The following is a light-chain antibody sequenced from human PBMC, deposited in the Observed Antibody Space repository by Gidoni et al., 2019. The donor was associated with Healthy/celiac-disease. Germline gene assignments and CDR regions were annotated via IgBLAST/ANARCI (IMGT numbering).Light chain of an antibody. V-gene: IGKV3-11*01. Sequence: ELVFTQSSATLSLSPGERATLSCRASQSVSSYLAWYQQKPGQAPRLLIYDASNRATGIPARFSGSGSGTDFTLTISSLEPEDFAVYYCQQRSNWPPYTFGQGTKLEIK. CDR3: QQRSNWPPYT. CDR2: DAS. J-gene: IGKJ2*01. CDR1: QSVSSY.